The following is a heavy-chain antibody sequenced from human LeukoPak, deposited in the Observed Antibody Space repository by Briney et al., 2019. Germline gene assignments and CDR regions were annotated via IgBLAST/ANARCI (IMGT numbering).Heavy chain of an antibody. CDR3: ARDAGDYDFWSGYSQRQYYFDY. J-gene: IGHJ4*02. CDR1: GGSISSYY. V-gene: IGHV4-59*01. D-gene: IGHD3-3*01. Sequence: PSETLSLTCTVSGGSISSYYWSWLRQPPGKGLEWIGYIYYSGSTNYNPSLKSRVTISVDTSKNQFSLKLSSVTAADTAVYYCARDAGDYDFWSGYSQRQYYFDYWGQGTLVTVSS. CDR2: IYYSGST.